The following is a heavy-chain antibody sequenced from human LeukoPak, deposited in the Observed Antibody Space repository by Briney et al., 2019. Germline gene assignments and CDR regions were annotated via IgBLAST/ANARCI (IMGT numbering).Heavy chain of an antibody. J-gene: IGHJ6*03. CDR1: GFTLSNYG. Sequence: GGSLRLSCAASGFTLSNYGMHWVRQSPGKGLEWVAFIRSDGSNKYYGDSVKGRFSISRDNSKNTLSLQMNSLRAEDTAVYYCAKGGRNQFPYFYYVDVWGKGTTVTVSS. CDR2: IRSDGSNK. V-gene: IGHV3-30*02. CDR3: AKGGRNQFPYFYYVDV. D-gene: IGHD1-14*01.